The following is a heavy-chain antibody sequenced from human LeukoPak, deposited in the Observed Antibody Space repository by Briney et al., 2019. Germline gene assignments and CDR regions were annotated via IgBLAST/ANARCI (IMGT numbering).Heavy chain of an antibody. CDR1: GFTFSNYG. Sequence: GGSLRLSCAASGFTFSNYGMHWVRKAQGKGLEGVAVIWYDGSNKYYSDSVRGRFTISRDNSKNTLYLQMNSLRAEDTAVYYCARGYDYGDYGVVEWGQGTLVTVSS. J-gene: IGHJ4*02. CDR2: IWYDGSNK. D-gene: IGHD4-17*01. CDR3: ARGYDYGDYGVVE. V-gene: IGHV3-33*01.